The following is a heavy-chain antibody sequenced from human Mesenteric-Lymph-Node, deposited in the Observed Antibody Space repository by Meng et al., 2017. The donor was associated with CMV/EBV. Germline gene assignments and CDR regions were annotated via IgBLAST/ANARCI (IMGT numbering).Heavy chain of an antibody. CDR2: NNSDGSST. CDR1: GFTFSSYW. CDR3: ARALGSTSCYRDYYYYGMDV. V-gene: IGHV3-74*01. Sequence: GGSLKISCAASGFTFSSYWMHWVRQAPGKGLVWVSRNNSDGSSTSYADSVKGRFTISRENAKNTLYLQMNSLRAEDTAVYYCARALGSTSCYRDYYYYGMDVWGQGTTVTVSS. J-gene: IGHJ6*02. D-gene: IGHD2-2*02.